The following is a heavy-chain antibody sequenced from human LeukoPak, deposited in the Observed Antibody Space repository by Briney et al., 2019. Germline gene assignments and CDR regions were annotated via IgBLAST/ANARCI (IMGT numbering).Heavy chain of an antibody. V-gene: IGHV4-59*01. Sequence: SETLSLTSTVSGGSISSYYWSWIRQPPGKGLEWIGYIYYSGSTNYNPSLKSRVTISVDTSKNQFSLKLSSVTAADTAVYYCARDGGAMITFGGFEVYYYYGMDVWGQGTTVTVSS. J-gene: IGHJ6*02. CDR1: GGSISSYY. CDR2: IYYSGST. CDR3: ARDGGAMITFGGFEVYYYYGMDV. D-gene: IGHD3-16*01.